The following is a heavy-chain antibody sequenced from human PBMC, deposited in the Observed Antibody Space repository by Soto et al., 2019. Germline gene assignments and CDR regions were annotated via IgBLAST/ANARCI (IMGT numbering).Heavy chain of an antibody. CDR2: IIPLHNTS. V-gene: IGHV1-69*06. CDR1: GGAFTNCS. CDR3: AIWSNWNPLYYRGMDV. Sequence: QVQLLQSGAEVKKPGSSVKVSCKVSGGAFTNCSLNWVRHAPGQGLEWLGGIIPLHNTSNYSLKLLGRGSVTADISSNTVYMHLSGLTSDDTATYYCAIWSNWNPLYYRGMDVWGQGTTVTVSS. J-gene: IGHJ6*02. D-gene: IGHD1-20*01.